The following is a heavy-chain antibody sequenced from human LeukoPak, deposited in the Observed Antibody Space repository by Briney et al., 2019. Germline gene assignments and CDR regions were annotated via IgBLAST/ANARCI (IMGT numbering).Heavy chain of an antibody. D-gene: IGHD4-17*01. J-gene: IGHJ5*02. CDR3: ARETPYGDYEIP. Sequence: SETLSLTCTVSGGSISSGDYYWSWIRQPPGKGLEWIGYIYYSGSTYYNPSLKSRVTISVDMSKNQFSLKLSSVTAADTAVYYCARETPYGDYEIPWGQGTLVTVSS. CDR1: GGSISSGDYY. CDR2: IYYSGST. V-gene: IGHV4-30-4*08.